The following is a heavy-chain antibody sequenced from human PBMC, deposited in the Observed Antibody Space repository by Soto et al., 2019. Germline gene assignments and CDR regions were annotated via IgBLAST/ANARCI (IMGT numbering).Heavy chain of an antibody. CDR3: AMLYYYDSSDFDY. J-gene: IGHJ4*02. CDR2: ISYDGSNK. Sequence: GGSLRLSCAASGFTFSSYAMHWVRQAPGKGLEWVAVISYDGSNKYYADSVKGRFTISRDNSKNTLYLQMNSLRAEDTAVYYCAMLYYYDSSDFDYWGQGTLVTVSS. D-gene: IGHD3-22*01. CDR1: GFTFSSYA. V-gene: IGHV3-30-3*01.